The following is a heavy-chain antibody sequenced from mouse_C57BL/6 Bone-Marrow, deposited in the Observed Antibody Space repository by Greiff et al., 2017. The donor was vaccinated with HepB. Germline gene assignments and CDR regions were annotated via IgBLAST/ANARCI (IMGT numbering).Heavy chain of an antibody. D-gene: IGHD2-5*01. CDR1: GYTFTSYW. J-gene: IGHJ3*01. CDR3: ATPYYSNYVWCAY. V-gene: IGHV1-7*01. CDR2: INPSSGYT. Sequence: QVQLQQSGAELAKPGASVKLSCKASGYTFTSYWMHWVKQRPGQGLEWIGYINPSSGYTKYNQKFKDKATLTADKSSSTAYMQLSSLTYEDSAVYYCATPYYSNYVWCAYWGQGTLVTVSA.